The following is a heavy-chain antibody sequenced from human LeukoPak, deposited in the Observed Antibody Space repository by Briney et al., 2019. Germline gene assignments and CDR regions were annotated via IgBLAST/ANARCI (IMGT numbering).Heavy chain of an antibody. J-gene: IGHJ4*02. D-gene: IGHD1-26*01. V-gene: IGHV5-51*01. CDR2: IYPGDSDT. Sequence: GESPKIPRKGSGYSFTSYWIGWVRQLPATGLEWMGIIYPGDSDTRYRPSSQGQVTISADNSINTAFPQWTSLKASDSAMYYCARLGGSGSYYYFDYWGQGTLVTVSS. CDR3: ARLGGSGSYYYFDY. CDR1: GYSFTSYW.